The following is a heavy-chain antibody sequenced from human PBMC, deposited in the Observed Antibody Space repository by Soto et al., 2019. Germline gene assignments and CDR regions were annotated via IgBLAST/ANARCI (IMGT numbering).Heavy chain of an antibody. J-gene: IGHJ5*02. CDR2: IYYTGKT. D-gene: IGHD2-2*01. V-gene: IGHV4-30-4*01. CDR3: GRDLTSNANCIDP. CDR1: GDYIHVGGYY. Sequence: QVQLQESGPGLVKPSQTLSLTCSVSGDYIHVGGYYWTWIRQRPGKCLEWMGYIYYTGKTYYNPSLESRLTMSVDRSKNQFSLRLTSVTAADTAVYFCGRDLTSNANCIDPWGQGTLVTVSS.